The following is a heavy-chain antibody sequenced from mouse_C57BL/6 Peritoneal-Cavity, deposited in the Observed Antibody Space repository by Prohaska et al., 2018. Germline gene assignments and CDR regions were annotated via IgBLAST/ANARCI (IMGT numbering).Heavy chain of an antibody. D-gene: IGHD1-1*02. J-gene: IGHJ1*03. CDR3: MRYGGNYWYFDV. CDR1: GFTFSGFW. CDR2: INSDGSEI. Sequence: EVQLLETGGGLVQPGGSRGLSCEGSGFTFSGFWMSWVRQTPGKTLEWIGDINSDGSEINYAPSIKDRFTIFRDKDKSTLYLQMSNVRSEDTATYFCMRYGGNYWYFDVWGTGTTVTVYS. V-gene: IGHV11-2*01.